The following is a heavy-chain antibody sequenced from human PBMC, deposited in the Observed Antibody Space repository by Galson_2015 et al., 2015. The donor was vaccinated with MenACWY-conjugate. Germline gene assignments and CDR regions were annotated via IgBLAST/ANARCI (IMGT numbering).Heavy chain of an antibody. V-gene: IGHV3-74*01. CDR3: ANDYDNSGTFDY. Sequence: SLRLSCAASGFTFSSYWMHRVRQAPGKGLVWVSRINIDGSSTSYADSVKGRFTISRDNAKNTLYLQMNSLRAEDTAVYYCANDYDNSGTFDYWGQGTLVTVSS. J-gene: IGHJ4*02. CDR2: INIDGSST. D-gene: IGHD3-9*01. CDR1: GFTFSSYW.